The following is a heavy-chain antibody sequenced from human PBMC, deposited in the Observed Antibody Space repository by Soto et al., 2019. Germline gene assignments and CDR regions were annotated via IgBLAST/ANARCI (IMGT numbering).Heavy chain of an antibody. Sequence: EVQLLESGGGLVQPGESLRLSCAFSGFIFGNYMMTWVRQAPGKGLEWVSTIRDGGESTYYADSVKGRLNISRDNSKNTLYLQMDSLGVEDTAVYYCAPHVHCSGGSCHYDAFDIRGQGTMVTVSS. CDR1: GFIFGNYM. D-gene: IGHD2-15*01. J-gene: IGHJ3*02. CDR3: APHVHCSGGSCHYDAFDI. V-gene: IGHV3-23*01. CDR2: IRDGGEST.